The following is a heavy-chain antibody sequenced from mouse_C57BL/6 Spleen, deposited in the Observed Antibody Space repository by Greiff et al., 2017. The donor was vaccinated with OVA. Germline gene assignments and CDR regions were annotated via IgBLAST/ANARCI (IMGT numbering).Heavy chain of an antibody. J-gene: IGHJ3*01. CDR2: ISSGSSTI. CDR1: GFTFSDYG. Sequence: EVMLVESGGGLVKPGGSLKLSCAASGFTFSDYGMHWVRQAPEKGLEWVAYISSGSSTIYYADTVKGRFTISRDNAKNTLFLQMTSLMSEDTAMYYCARAPYDYDEAWFAYWGQGTLVTVSA. CDR3: ARAPYDYDEAWFAY. D-gene: IGHD2-4*01. V-gene: IGHV5-17*01.